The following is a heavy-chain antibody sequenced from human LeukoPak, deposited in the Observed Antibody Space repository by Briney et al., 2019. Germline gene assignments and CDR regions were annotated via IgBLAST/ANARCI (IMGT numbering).Heavy chain of an antibody. Sequence: SQTLSLTCAVSGGSISSGGYYWSWIRQHPGKGLEWIGYIYYSGSTYYNPSLKSRVTISVDTSKNQFSLKLSSVTAADTAVYYCARVIGYCSSTSCYYYYYMDVWGKGTTVTVSS. CDR1: GGSISSGGYY. V-gene: IGHV4-31*11. CDR3: ARVIGYCSSTSCYYYYYMDV. D-gene: IGHD2-2*03. CDR2: IYYSGST. J-gene: IGHJ6*03.